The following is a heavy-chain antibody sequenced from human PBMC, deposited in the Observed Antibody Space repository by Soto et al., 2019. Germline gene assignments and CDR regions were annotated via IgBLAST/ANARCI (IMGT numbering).Heavy chain of an antibody. V-gene: IGHV1-46*01. Sequence: QVQLVQSGAEVKKPGASVKISCKASGYTFTSHFMQWVRQAPGQGLEWMGIINPSGGSRAHAQKFQGRLTLTRDTSTSTFYMELTSLRSDDTAVYYCARAAGPYAMDVWGRWTTVSVSS. J-gene: IGHJ6*02. CDR2: INPSGGSR. CDR3: ARAAGPYAMDV. D-gene: IGHD2-2*01. CDR1: GYTFTSHF.